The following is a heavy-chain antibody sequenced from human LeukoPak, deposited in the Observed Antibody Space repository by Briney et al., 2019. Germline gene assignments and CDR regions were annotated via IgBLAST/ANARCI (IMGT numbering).Heavy chain of an antibody. CDR1: GFTFDDYA. J-gene: IGHJ3*02. Sequence: PGGSLRLSCAASGFTFDDYAMHWVRQAPGKGLEWVSYISSSSSTIYYADSVKGRFTISRDNAKNSLYLQMNSLRAEDTAVYYCARDGGNNWYLYAFDIWGQGTMVTVSS. D-gene: IGHD1-1*01. CDR3: ARDGGNNWYLYAFDI. CDR2: ISSSSSTI. V-gene: IGHV3-48*04.